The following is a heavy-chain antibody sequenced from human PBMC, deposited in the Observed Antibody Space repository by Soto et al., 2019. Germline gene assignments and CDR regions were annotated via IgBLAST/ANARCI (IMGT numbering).Heavy chain of an antibody. Sequence: EVQLLECGGGLVQPGGSLRLSCAASGFTFSSYDMSWVRQAPGKGLEWVSGIDVGGGSAYYADSVKGRFTIYRDNSKNTLHLQLNSLRSEDTAIYYCAKEDDAWTNGHFNVWGQGTVVTVSS. J-gene: IGHJ3*01. CDR3: AKEDDAWTNGHFNV. CDR2: IDVGGGSA. D-gene: IGHD3-3*01. V-gene: IGHV3-23*01. CDR1: GFTFSSYD.